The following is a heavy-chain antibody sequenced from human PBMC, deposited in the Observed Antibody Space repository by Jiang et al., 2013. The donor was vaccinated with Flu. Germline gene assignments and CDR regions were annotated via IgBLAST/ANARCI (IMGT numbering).Heavy chain of an antibody. CDR2: TYYRSKFYT. V-gene: IGHV6-1*01. Sequence: QTLSLTCAISGDSVSSNSAAWSWIRQSPSRGLEWLGRTYYRSKFYTDYAVSVKGRITINADTSKNQFSLQLNSVTPEDTAVYYCARTDITIFGVVPYNWFDPWGQGTLVTVSS. D-gene: IGHD3-3*01. J-gene: IGHJ5*02. CDR1: GDSVSSNSAA. CDR3: ARTDITIFGVVPYNWFDP.